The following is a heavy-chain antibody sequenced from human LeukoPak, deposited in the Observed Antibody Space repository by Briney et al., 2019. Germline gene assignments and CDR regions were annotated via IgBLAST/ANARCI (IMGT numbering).Heavy chain of an antibody. Sequence: SQTLSLTCAISGDSISRNDASWNWIRQSPSRGLEWLGRTYYRSKWYYDYAGSVKGRMTIYPDTSKTQFSLQLSSVTPGDTAGYCGARGASGRDVSVCDSWGQGTLVTVSS. D-gene: IGHD6-25*01. V-gene: IGHV6-1*01. CDR2: TYYRSKWYY. J-gene: IGHJ5*01. CDR1: GDSISRNDAS. CDR3: ARGASGRDVSVCDS.